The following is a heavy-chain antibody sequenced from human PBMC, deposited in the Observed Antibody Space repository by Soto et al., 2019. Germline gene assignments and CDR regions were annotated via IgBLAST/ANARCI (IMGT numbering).Heavy chain of an antibody. CDR2: IIPIFGTA. J-gene: IGHJ4*02. D-gene: IGHD5-18*01. Sequence: ASVKVSCKASGGTFSSYAISWVRQAPGQGLEWMGGIIPIFGTANYAQKFQGRVTITADKSTSTAYMELSSLRSEDTAVYYCASSLHGYSYGSLLSNFDYWGQGTLVTVS. V-gene: IGHV1-69*06. CDR3: ASSLHGYSYGSLLSNFDY. CDR1: GGTFSSYA.